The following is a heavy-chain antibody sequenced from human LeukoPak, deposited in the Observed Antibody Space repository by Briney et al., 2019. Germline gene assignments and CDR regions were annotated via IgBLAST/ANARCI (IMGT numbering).Heavy chain of an antibody. CDR3: AKTPTGAIGGSYSYDY. CDR1: GLTFRSHA. CDR2: ISGSGGST. J-gene: IGHJ4*02. D-gene: IGHD3-10*01. Sequence: GGSLRLSCAASGLTFRSHAMSWVRQAPGKGLEWVSVISGSGGSTYYADSVKGRFTISRDNSKNMLYLQMNSLRAEDTAVYYCAKTPTGAIGGSYSYDYWGQGTLVTVSS. V-gene: IGHV3-23*01.